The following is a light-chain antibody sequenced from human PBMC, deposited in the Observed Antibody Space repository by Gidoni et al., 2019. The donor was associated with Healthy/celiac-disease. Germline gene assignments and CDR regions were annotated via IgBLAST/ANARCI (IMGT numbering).Light chain of an antibody. CDR3: QTWGTGIPV. V-gene: IGLV4-69*01. CDR2: LTSDGSH. J-gene: IGLJ2*01. CDR1: SGHSSYA. Sequence: QLVLTQSPSASASLGASVKLTCTLSSGHSSYAIAWPQQQPEKGPRYLMKLTSDGSHSKGDGIPDRFSGSSSGAERYLTISSLQSEDEADYYCQTWGTGIPVFGGGTKLTVL.